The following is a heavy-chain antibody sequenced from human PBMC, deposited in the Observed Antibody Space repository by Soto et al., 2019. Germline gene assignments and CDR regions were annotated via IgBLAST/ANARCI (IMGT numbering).Heavy chain of an antibody. Sequence: ASVKVSCKASGHTFTSYGISWVRQAPGQGLEWMGWISAYNGNTNYAQKLQGRVTMTTDTSTSTAYMELRSLRSDDTAVYYCARDLDTAMVAPFDYWGQGTLVTVSS. CDR3: ARDLDTAMVAPFDY. CDR2: ISAYNGNT. J-gene: IGHJ4*02. D-gene: IGHD5-18*01. V-gene: IGHV1-18*04. CDR1: GHTFTSYG.